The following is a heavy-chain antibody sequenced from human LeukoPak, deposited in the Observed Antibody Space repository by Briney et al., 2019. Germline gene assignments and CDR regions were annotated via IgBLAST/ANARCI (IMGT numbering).Heavy chain of an antibody. CDR1: GFTFSSYW. J-gene: IGHJ4*02. D-gene: IGHD4/OR15-4a*01. CDR3: ARRAGAYSHPYDY. V-gene: IGHV3-53*01. CDR2: IYSDNT. Sequence: GALRLSCAASGFTFSSYWMSWVRQAPGKGLEWVSFIYSDNTHYSDSVKGRFTISRDNSKNTLYLQMNSLRAEDTAVYYCARRAGAYSHPYDYWGQGTLVTVSS.